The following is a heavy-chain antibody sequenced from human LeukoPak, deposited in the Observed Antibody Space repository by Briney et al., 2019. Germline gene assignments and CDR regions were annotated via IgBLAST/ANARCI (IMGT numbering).Heavy chain of an antibody. CDR3: ATEQQLVTDAFDI. V-gene: IGHV1-2*02. CDR2: INPNSGGT. Sequence: AASAKVSCKASGYTFTGYYMHWVRQAPGQGLEWMGWINPNSGGTNYAQKFQGRVTMTRDTSISTAYMELSKLRSDDTAVYYCATEQQLVTDAFDIWGQGTMVTVSS. D-gene: IGHD6-13*01. J-gene: IGHJ3*02. CDR1: GYTFTGYY.